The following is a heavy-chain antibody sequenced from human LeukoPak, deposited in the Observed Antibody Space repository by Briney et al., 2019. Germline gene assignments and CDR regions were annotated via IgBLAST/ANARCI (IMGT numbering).Heavy chain of an antibody. Sequence: GGSLRLSCVASGFIFSNHWMTWVRQAPGKGLEWVANINERGSETYYADYVKGRFTISRDNTKKSLFLQLNSLSVEDTAMYYCAKDYSFSNFNWGQGTLVTVSS. V-gene: IGHV3-7*01. CDR2: INERGSET. CDR1: GFIFSNHW. J-gene: IGHJ4*02. CDR3: AKDYSFSNFN. D-gene: IGHD2-15*01.